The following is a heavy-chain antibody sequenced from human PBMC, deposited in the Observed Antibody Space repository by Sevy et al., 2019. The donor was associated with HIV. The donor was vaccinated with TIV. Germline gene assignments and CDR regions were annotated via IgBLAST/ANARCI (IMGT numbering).Heavy chain of an antibody. V-gene: IGHV3-30*18. CDR1: GFTFSSHG. D-gene: IGHD2-15*01. CDR2: MSYDGSYK. J-gene: IGHJ4*02. Sequence: GGSLRLSCAASGFTFSSHGMHWVRQAPGKGLEWVAVMSYDGSYKSYGDSVKGRFTISRDDSKNTLYLQMNSLRAEDTAVYYCAKGWPHGYFDYWGQGTLVTVSS. CDR3: AKGWPHGYFDY.